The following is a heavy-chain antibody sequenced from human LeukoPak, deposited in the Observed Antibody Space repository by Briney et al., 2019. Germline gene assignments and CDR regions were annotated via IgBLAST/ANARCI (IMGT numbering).Heavy chain of an antibody. CDR3: ARKTSGYSGYDPLGGFGY. J-gene: IGHJ4*02. CDR2: IYYSGST. D-gene: IGHD5-12*01. V-gene: IGHV4-59*01. CDR1: GGSISSYY. Sequence: SETLSLTCTVSGGSISSYYWSWIRQPPGKGLEWIGYIYYSGSTNYNPSLKSRVTISVDTSKNQFSLKLSSVTAADTAVYYCARKTSGYSGYDPLGGFGYWGQGTLVTVSS.